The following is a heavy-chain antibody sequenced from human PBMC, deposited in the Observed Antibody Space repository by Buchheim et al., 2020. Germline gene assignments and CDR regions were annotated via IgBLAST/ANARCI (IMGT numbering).Heavy chain of an antibody. Sequence: QVQLQQWGAGLLKPSETLSLTCAVYGGSFSGYYWSWIRQPPGKGLEWIGEINHSGSTNYNPSLKSRVTISVDTSKNQLSLKLSSVTAADTAVYYCARESRKSIAARPRTNWFDPWGQGTL. CDR2: INHSGST. CDR1: GGSFSGYY. J-gene: IGHJ5*02. V-gene: IGHV4-34*01. CDR3: ARESRKSIAARPRTNWFDP. D-gene: IGHD6-6*01.